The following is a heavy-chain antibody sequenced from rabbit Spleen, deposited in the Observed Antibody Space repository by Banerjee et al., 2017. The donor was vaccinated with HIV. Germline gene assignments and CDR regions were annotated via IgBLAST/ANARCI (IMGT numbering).Heavy chain of an antibody. CDR1: GFTISSYW. D-gene: IGHD4-1*01. J-gene: IGHJ6*01. CDR2: INTYTGKS. Sequence: QEQLEESGGRLVQPGGSLTLSCKGSGFTISSYWMNWVRQAPGKGLEWIACINTYTGKSVYASWATGRFTISRTSSITVTLQMTSLTAADTATYFCARDLTGVIGWNFGWWGQGTLVTVS. CDR3: ARDLTGVIGWNFGW. V-gene: IGHV1S45*01.